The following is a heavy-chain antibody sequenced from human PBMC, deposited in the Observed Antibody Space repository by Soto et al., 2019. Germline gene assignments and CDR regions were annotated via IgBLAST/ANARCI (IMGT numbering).Heavy chain of an antibody. CDR1: GLTFSVYD. J-gene: IGHJ4*02. CDR2: IRYDGSKK. CDR3: ATGHSSSWYYCDY. Sequence: GGSLGLSCAASGLTFSVYDMHGVRQAPGKGLEWVAVIRYDGSKKYYADSVKGRFTISRDNSKNTLYLQMNSLRAEDTAVYYCATGHSSSWYYCDYWGQGTLVTVSS. D-gene: IGHD6-13*01. V-gene: IGHV3-30*02.